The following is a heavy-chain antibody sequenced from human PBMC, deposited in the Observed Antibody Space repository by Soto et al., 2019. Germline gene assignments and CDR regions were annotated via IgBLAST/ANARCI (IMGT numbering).Heavy chain of an antibody. J-gene: IGHJ5*02. D-gene: IGHD6-13*01. V-gene: IGHV4-34*01. CDR3: ARAVVAAAGTPGGWFDP. Sequence: SETLSLTCAVYGGSFSGYYWSWIRQPPGKGLEWIGEINHSGSTNYNPSLKSRVTISVDTSKNQFSLKLSSVTAADTAVYYCARAVVAAAGTPGGWFDPWGQGTLGTVSS. CDR2: INHSGST. CDR1: GGSFSGYY.